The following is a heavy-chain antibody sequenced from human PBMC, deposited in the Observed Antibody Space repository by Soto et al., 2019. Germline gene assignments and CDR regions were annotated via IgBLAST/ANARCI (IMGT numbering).Heavy chain of an antibody. V-gene: IGHV1-69*02. CDR3: ARGYYDSSAFDY. Sequence: QVQLVQSGAEVKKPGSSVKVSCKASGGTFSSYTISWVRQASGQGLEWMGRIIPILGIANYAQKFQGRVTITADKSTSTAYMELSSLRSEDTAVYYCARGYYDSSAFDYWGQGTLVTVSS. J-gene: IGHJ4*02. D-gene: IGHD3-22*01. CDR1: GGTFSSYT. CDR2: IIPILGIA.